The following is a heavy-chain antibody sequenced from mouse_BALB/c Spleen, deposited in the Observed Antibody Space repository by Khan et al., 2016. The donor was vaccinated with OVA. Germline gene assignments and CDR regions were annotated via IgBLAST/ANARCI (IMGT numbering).Heavy chain of an antibody. Sequence: EVQLQESGPGLVKPSQSLSLTCTVTGYSITSDYAWNWIRQFPGNKLEWMGYISYSGRTSYNPSLKSRISITRDTSKTQFFLQLNSVTTKDTATDYCARSVTITTVVATDFDYWGQGTTLTVSS. CDR1: GYSITSDYA. D-gene: IGHD1-1*01. CDR2: ISYSGRT. J-gene: IGHJ2*01. V-gene: IGHV3-2*02. CDR3: ARSVTITTVVATDFDY.